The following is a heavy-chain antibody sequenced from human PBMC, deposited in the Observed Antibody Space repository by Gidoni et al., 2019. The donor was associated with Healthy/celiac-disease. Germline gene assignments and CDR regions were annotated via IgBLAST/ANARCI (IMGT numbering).Heavy chain of an antibody. CDR2: ISSNGGST. CDR1: GFTFRTYA. CDR3: ARADGYCSGGSCYSALFDY. Sequence: EVQLVESGGGLVQPGGSLRLSCAASGFTFRTYAMPWVRQAPGKGLEYVSAISSNGGSTYYANSVKGRFTISRDNSKNTLYLQMGSLRAEDMAVYYCARADGYCSGGSCYSALFDYWGQGTLVTVSS. V-gene: IGHV3-64*01. J-gene: IGHJ4*02. D-gene: IGHD2-15*01.